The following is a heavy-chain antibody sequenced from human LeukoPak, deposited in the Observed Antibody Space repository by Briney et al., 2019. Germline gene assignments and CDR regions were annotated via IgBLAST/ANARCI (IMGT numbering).Heavy chain of an antibody. J-gene: IGHJ4*02. D-gene: IGHD4-23*01. CDR1: GYTFTSYG. CDR3: AREEVVSFDY. Sequence: GASVKVSCKASGYTFTSYGISWVRQAPGQGFEWMGWISAYNGNTNYAQKFQGRVTITRDTSASTAYMELRSLRSDDTAVYYCAREEVVSFDYWGQGTLVTVSS. CDR2: ISAYNGNT. V-gene: IGHV1-18*01.